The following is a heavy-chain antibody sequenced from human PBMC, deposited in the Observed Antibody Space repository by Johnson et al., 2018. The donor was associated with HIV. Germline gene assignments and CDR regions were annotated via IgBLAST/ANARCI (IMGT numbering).Heavy chain of an antibody. CDR3: ANGHDYGSSGYHEAFDI. V-gene: IGHV3-20*04. J-gene: IGHJ3*02. CDR2: INWNGGRT. D-gene: IGHD3-22*01. CDR1: EFTFDDYG. Sequence: EVQLVESGGGVVRPGGSLRLSCAASEFTFDDYGMSWVRQAPGKGLEWVAGINWNGGRTRYADSVKGRFTISRDNAKNSLYLQMNSLRAEDTALYYCANGHDYGSSGYHEAFDIWGQGTMVTVSS.